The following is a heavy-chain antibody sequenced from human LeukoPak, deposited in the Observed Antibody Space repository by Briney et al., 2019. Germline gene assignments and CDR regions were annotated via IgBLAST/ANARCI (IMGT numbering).Heavy chain of an antibody. V-gene: IGHV3-11*01. CDR1: GFTFSDYY. Sequence: GGSLRLSCAASGFTFSDYYMSWIRQAPGKGLEWVSYISSSGSTIYYADSVKGRFTISRDNAKNSLYLQMNSLRAEDTAFYYCARGTETYYDSSAYYSYWGQGTLVTVSS. D-gene: IGHD3-22*01. J-gene: IGHJ4*02. CDR2: ISSSGSTI. CDR3: ARGTETYYDSSAYYSY.